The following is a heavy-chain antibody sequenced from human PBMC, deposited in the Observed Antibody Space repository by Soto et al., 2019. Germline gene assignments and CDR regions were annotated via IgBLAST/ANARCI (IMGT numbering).Heavy chain of an antibody. CDR3: AILIWLGELSQVFGY. CDR2: MFYSGST. D-gene: IGHD3-10*01. CDR1: GASISSYY. V-gene: IGHV4-59*01. J-gene: IGHJ4*02. Sequence: SETQSLTCTVSGASISSYYWRWIRQPPGKGLEWIGYMFYSGSTNYNPSLKSRVTISIDTSKNQFSLKLSSVTAADTAFYYCAILIWLGELSQVFGYWAQGTLVSVSS.